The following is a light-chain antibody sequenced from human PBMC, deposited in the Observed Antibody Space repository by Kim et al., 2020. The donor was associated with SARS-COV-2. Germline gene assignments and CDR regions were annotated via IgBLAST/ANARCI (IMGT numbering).Light chain of an antibody. CDR3: QQDYNLPT. CDR2: GAS. J-gene: IGKJ1*01. Sequence: PGERVTLSCRASQSVSSSYLTWYQQQPGQAPRLLIYGASTRATSIPARFSCSGSGTDFTLTISSLQPEDFAVYYCQQDYNLPTFGQGTKVDIK. V-gene: IGKV3D-7*01. CDR1: QSVSSSY.